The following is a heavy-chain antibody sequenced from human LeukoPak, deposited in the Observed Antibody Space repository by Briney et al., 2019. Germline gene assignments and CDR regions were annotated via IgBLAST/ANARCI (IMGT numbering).Heavy chain of an antibody. D-gene: IGHD2-15*01. CDR2: IWDDGSNE. Sequence: GGSLRLSCSASGFTFSTCAMHWVRQGPGKGLEWVSIIWDDGSNENYVDSVKGRFTISRDNAKNSLYLQMNSLRAEDTAVYYCARGGEDRDYWGQGTLVTVSS. J-gene: IGHJ4*02. CDR3: ARGGEDRDY. V-gene: IGHV3-33*01. CDR1: GFTFSTCA.